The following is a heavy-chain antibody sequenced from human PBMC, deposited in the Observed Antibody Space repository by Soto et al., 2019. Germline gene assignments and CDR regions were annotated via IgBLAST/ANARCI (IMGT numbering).Heavy chain of an antibody. J-gene: IGHJ6*02. D-gene: IGHD3-9*01. Sequence: GGSLRLSCAASGFTVSSNYMSWVRQAPGKGLEWVSVIYSGGSTYYADSVKGRFTISRDNSKNTLYLQMNSLRAEDTAVYYCASLPNYDILTGYYSGVYGMDVWGQGTTVTVSS. V-gene: IGHV3-53*01. CDR2: IYSGGST. CDR1: GFTVSSNY. CDR3: ASLPNYDILTGYYSGVYGMDV.